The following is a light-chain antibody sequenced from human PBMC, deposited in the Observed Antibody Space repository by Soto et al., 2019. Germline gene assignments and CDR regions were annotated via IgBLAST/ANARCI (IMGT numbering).Light chain of an antibody. Sequence: EIVLTQSPATLSLSPGEIATLSFRASQSISNYLAWYQQKPGQAPRLLIYDASNRATGIPARFSGSGSGTDFTLTISRLEPEDFAVYYCQQYGSSGTFGQGTKVDIK. CDR1: QSISNY. CDR2: DAS. J-gene: IGKJ1*01. V-gene: IGKV3-11*01. CDR3: QQYGSSGT.